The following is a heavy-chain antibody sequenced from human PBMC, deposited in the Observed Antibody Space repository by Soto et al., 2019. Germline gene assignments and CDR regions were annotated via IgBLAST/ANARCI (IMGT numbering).Heavy chain of an antibody. J-gene: IGHJ4*02. Sequence: QVQLVESGGGVVQAGRSLRLSCVASEFTFKSYGVHWVRQAPGKGLAWVAVMSYDGNKKHYADSVRGRFTISRDNSKNTLSLKLNSLRTEDTAVYYCAKDSYRGDIVLTPAPYGNDYWGQGTLVTVSS. CDR3: AKDSYRGDIVLTPAPYGNDY. CDR1: EFTFKSYG. CDR2: MSYDGNKK. V-gene: IGHV3-30*18. D-gene: IGHD2-2*01.